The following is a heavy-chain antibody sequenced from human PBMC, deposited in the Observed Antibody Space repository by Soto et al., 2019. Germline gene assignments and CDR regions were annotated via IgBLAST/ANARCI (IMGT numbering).Heavy chain of an antibody. V-gene: IGHV3-9*01. CDR3: AKAHASRGSYPDY. CDR2: ISWNSGSI. J-gene: IGHJ4*02. D-gene: IGHD1-26*01. Sequence: GGSLRLSCAASGFTFDDYAMHWVRQAPGKGLEWVSGISWNSGSIGYADSVKGRFTISRDNAKNSLYLQMNSLRAEDTALYYCAKAHASRGSYPDYWGQGTLVTVYS. CDR1: GFTFDDYA.